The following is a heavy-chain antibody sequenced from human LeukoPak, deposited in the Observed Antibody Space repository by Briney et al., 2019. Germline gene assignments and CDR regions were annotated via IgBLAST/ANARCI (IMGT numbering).Heavy chain of an antibody. CDR3: ARVLLWSGEPGYFDY. CDR2: IYYDGSNK. Sequence: GGSLRLSCAASGFTFSNYSMHWVRQAPGKGLVWVSRIYYDGSNKYYADSVKGRFTISRDNAKNTLYPQMNSLRAEDTAVYYCARVLLWSGEPGYFDYWGQGTLVTVSS. CDR1: GFTFSNYS. J-gene: IGHJ4*02. V-gene: IGHV3-30*04. D-gene: IGHD3-10*01.